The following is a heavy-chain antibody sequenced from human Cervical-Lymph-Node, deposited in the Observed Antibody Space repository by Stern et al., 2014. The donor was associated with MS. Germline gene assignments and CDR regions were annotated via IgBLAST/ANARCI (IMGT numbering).Heavy chain of an antibody. CDR1: GYSFNIYW. J-gene: IGHJ6*02. CDR2: IYPDDSGT. V-gene: IGHV5-51*01. Sequence: EVQLVQSGAEVKKPGESLTISCKGFGYSFNIYWIAWVRQRPGKGLEWMGIIYPDDSGTGYSPTFQGQVTFSVDKSISAAYLQWSSLKPSDTATYFCARRGMDVWGQGTSVTVSS. CDR3: ARRGMDV.